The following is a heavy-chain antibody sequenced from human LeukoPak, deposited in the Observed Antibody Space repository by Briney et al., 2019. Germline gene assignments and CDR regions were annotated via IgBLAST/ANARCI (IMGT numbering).Heavy chain of an antibody. CDR3: AKGLQIQLWFYFDY. D-gene: IGHD5-18*01. J-gene: IGHJ4*02. CDR2: ISWNSGSI. Sequence: GGSLRLSCAASGFTFDDYAMHWVRQAPGKGLEWASGISWNSGSIGYADSVKGRFTISRDNAKNSLYLQMNSLRGEDTALYYCAKGLQIQLWFYFDYWGQGTLVTVSS. CDR1: GFTFDDYA. V-gene: IGHV3-9*01.